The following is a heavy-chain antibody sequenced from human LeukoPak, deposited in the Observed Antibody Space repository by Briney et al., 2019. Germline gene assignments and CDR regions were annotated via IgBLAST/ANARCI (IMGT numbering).Heavy chain of an antibody. CDR1: GFTFSSYS. V-gene: IGHV3-30*02. J-gene: IGHJ6*03. Sequence: PGGSLRLSCAASGFTFSSYSMNWVRQAPGKGLEWVAFIQYDGNTKYYVDSVKGRFTISRDTSKNTLFLQMSSLRAEDTAVYYCAKRGGTYSYYYYMDVWGKGTTVTVSS. CDR2: IQYDGNTK. D-gene: IGHD1-26*01. CDR3: AKRGGTYSYYYYMDV.